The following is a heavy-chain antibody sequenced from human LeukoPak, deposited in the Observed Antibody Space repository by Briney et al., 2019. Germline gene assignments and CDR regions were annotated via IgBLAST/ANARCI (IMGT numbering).Heavy chain of an antibody. CDR1: GYSFTSYW. D-gene: IGHD3-10*01. CDR3: ARHSGGYGSGSPYYYMDV. J-gene: IGHJ6*03. CDR2: IYPGDSDT. V-gene: IGHV5-51*01. Sequence: KNGESLKISCKGSGYSFTSYWIGWVRQMPGKGLEWMGIIYPGDSDTRYSPSFQGQVTISADKSISTAYLQWSSLKASDTAMYYCARHSGGYGSGSPYYYMDVWGKGTTVTVSS.